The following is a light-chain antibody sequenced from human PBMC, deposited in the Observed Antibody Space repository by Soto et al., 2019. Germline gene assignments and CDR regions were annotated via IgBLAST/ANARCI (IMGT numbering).Light chain of an antibody. CDR1: QSVTSRY. V-gene: IGKV3-20*01. J-gene: IGKJ1*01. CDR2: GAI. CDR3: QQYGTTPRT. Sequence: EVVLTHSPGTLSLPPGERATLSCGASQSVTSRYLAWYQRKLGQAPRLLIYGAIYRATGIPHRFSGSGSGTDLTLTISRLEPEDFAVYYCQQYGTTPRTFGQGTKGEVK.